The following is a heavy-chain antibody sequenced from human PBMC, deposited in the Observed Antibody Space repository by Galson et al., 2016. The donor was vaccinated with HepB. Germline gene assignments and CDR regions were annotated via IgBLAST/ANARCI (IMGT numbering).Heavy chain of an antibody. V-gene: IGHV1-69*13. CDR1: GYTFTSYV. CDR3: AANWNYDGWFDP. J-gene: IGHJ5*02. CDR2: IIPLFGTV. D-gene: IGHD1-7*01. Sequence: SVKVSCKASGYTFTSYVISWVRQAPGQGLEWMGGIIPLFGTVNYAQKFQGRVTITADASTSTVFMELSSLRPDDTAVYYCAANWNYDGWFDPWGQGTLVTVSS.